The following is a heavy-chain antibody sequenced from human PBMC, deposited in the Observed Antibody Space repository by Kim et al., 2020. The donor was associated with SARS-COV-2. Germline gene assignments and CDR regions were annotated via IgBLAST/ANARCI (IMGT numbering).Heavy chain of an antibody. V-gene: IGHV5-10-1*01. CDR3: ARQLLWFGERGAAFDI. J-gene: IGHJ3*02. Sequence: FQGHVTISADKSISTAYLQWSSLKASDTAMYYCARQLLWFGERGAAFDIWGQGTMVTVSS. D-gene: IGHD3-10*01.